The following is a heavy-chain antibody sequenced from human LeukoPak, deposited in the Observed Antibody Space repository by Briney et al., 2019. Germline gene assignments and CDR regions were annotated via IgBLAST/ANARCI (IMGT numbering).Heavy chain of an antibody. CDR1: GFTFSSYS. CDR2: ISSSSSYI. V-gene: IGHV3-21*01. CDR3: ARLEGSGKLGWFDP. Sequence: PGGSLRLSCAASGFTFSSYSMNWVRQAPGKGLEWVSSISSSSSYIYYADSVKGRFTISRDHAKNSLYLQMNSLRAEDTAVYYCARLEGSGKLGWFDPWGQGTLVTVSS. D-gene: IGHD3-10*01. J-gene: IGHJ5*02.